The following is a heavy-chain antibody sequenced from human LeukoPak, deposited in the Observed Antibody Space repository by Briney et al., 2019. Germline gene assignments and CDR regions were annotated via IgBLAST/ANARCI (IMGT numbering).Heavy chain of an antibody. CDR2: ISWNSGSI. J-gene: IGHJ6*03. Sequence: PGRSLRLSCAASGFTFDDYAMHWVRQAPGKGLEWVSGISWNSGSIGYADSVKGRFTISRDNAKNSLYLQMNSLRAEDTAVYYCAKEDLLHMDVWGKGTTVTISS. CDR1: GFTFDDYA. V-gene: IGHV3-9*01. CDR3: AKEDLLHMDV.